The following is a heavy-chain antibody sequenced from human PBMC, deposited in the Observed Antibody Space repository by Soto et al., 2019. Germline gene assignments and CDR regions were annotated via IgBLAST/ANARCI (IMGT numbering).Heavy chain of an antibody. CDR2: IKEDGSEK. CDR3: ARGRWELSVGPDY. J-gene: IGHJ4*02. CDR1: GFTSSLYW. Sequence: EVQLVESGGGLVQPGGSLRLSCTASGFTSSLYWMTWVRQAPGKGLEWVANIKEDGSEKYYVDSVKGRFTISRDNAKNSLYLQMNSLRDEDTAVYYCARGRWELSVGPDYWGQGTLVTVSS. V-gene: IGHV3-7*03. D-gene: IGHD3-10*01.